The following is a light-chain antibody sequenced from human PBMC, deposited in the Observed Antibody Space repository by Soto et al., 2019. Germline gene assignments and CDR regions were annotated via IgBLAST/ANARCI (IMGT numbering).Light chain of an antibody. CDR1: QTVSSN. CDR2: GAS. CDR3: QQYNNWPPST. V-gene: IGKV3-15*01. Sequence: EIVMTQSPATLSVSPGERATLSCRASQTVSSNLAWYQQKPGQAPRLLIYGASTRATGIPARFSGSGSGTEFTLNISSLQSEDFAVYYCQQYNNWPPSTFGQGTRLEI. J-gene: IGKJ5*01.